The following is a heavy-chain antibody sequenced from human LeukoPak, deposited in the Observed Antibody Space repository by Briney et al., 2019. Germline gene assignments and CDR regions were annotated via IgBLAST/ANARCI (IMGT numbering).Heavy chain of an antibody. V-gene: IGHV3-43*01. D-gene: IGHD1-26*01. Sequence: GGSLRLSCAASGFIFVDYTMHWARQTPGKGLEWVSVTSWDGEYTYYADSVKGRFTVSRDNSRNFLYLRMNSLTTEDTALYYCARERVGRDLFDYWGQGTLVTVSS. J-gene: IGHJ4*02. CDR1: GFIFVDYT. CDR3: ARERVGRDLFDY. CDR2: TSWDGEYT.